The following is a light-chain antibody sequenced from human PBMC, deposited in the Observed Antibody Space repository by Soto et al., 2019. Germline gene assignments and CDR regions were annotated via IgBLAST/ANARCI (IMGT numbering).Light chain of an antibody. Sequence: ENVLTPSPGTLSLSPGERATLSCRASQSVSGSYLAWYQQKPGQAPRLLIYGASSRATGIPDRFSGSGSGTEFTLTISSLQSEDFAVYYCQQYNNWPPTFGQGTK. CDR3: QQYNNWPPT. J-gene: IGKJ2*01. V-gene: IGKV3-20*01. CDR2: GAS. CDR1: QSVSGSY.